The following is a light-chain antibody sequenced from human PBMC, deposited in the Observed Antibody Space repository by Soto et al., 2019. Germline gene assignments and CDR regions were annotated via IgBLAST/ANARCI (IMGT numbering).Light chain of an antibody. J-gene: IGLJ2*01. V-gene: IGLV1-47*01. Sequence: QSVLIQPPSASGTPGQRVTISCSGSSSNIGSNYVYWFQQLPGAAPKLLIYRNNQRPSGVPDRFSGSKSGTSASLAISGLRSEDEADYYCCSYAGSFVFGGGTKLTVL. CDR3: CSYAGSFV. CDR2: RNN. CDR1: SSNIGSNY.